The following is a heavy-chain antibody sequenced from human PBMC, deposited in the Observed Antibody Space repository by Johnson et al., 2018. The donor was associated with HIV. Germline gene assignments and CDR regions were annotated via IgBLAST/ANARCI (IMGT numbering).Heavy chain of an antibody. CDR1: GFTFSSYA. D-gene: IGHD3-10*01. Sequence: QVQLVESGGGFVQPGGSLRLSCAASGFTFSSYAMHWVRQAPGKGLEWVAVISYDGSEKYYVDSLKGRFTISRDNPKPSLHLQMNSLRAEDTAVYYGAREKASEFRELFHKKDASDIWGQGTMVTVSS. V-gene: IGHV3-30*04. CDR2: ISYDGSEK. CDR3: AREKASEFRELFHKKDASDI. J-gene: IGHJ3*02.